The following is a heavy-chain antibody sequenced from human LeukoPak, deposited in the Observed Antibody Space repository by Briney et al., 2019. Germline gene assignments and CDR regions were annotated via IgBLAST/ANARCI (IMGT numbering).Heavy chain of an antibody. CDR3: ARRGVYYDSSGYHYYFDY. D-gene: IGHD3-22*01. J-gene: IGHJ4*02. Sequence: SETLSLTCTVSGGSISSYYWSWIRQPPGKGLEWIGYVYYSGSTNYNPSLKSRVTISVDTSKNQFSLKLSSVTAADTAVYYCARRGVYYDSSGYHYYFDYWGQGTLVTVSS. CDR2: VYYSGST. V-gene: IGHV4-59*12. CDR1: GGSISSYY.